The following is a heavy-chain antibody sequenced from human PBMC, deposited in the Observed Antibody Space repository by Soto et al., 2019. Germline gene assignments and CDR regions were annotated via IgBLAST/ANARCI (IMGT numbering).Heavy chain of an antibody. CDR1: GDTFTDYY. D-gene: IGHD2-21*02. J-gene: IGHJ4*02. CDR2: VNPSGGHT. Sequence: QVQLMQSGAEVKKPGASVKVSCKASGDTFTDYYIHWVRQAPGQGLEWMGTVNPSGGHTTYAQHSQGRGTRSGETSTITLYMELTSLTSDDTAIYYCARGGHVVVVTAALDYWGQGTRVTVSS. V-gene: IGHV1-46*01. CDR3: ARGGHVVVVTAALDY.